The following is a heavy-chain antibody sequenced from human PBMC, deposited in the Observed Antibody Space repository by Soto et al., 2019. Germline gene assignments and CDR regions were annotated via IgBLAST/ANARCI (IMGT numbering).Heavy chain of an antibody. D-gene: IGHD6-6*01. CDR2: IYSGGST. CDR3: ARVVASSSSSFAFDI. J-gene: IGHJ3*02. CDR1: GFTVSSNY. Sequence: EVQLVESGGGLIQPGGSLRLSCAASGFTVSSNYMSWVRQAPGKGLEWVSVIYSGGSTYYADSVKGRFTISRDNSKNTLYLQMNSLRAEDTAVYYCARVVASSSSSFAFDIWGQGTMVTVSS. V-gene: IGHV3-53*01.